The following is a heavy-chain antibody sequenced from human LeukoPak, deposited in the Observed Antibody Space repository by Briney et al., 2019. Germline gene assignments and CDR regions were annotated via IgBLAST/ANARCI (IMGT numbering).Heavy chain of an antibody. V-gene: IGHV3-30*01. D-gene: IGHD3-10*01. CDR3: ARDPTYYYDSGSSGPHYFDN. Sequence: PGGSLRLSCAASGFNFSNYAMHWVRQAPGKGLERVSLISSGGTYEYYADSVKGRFTISRDNSKNTLYLQLNSLRAEDTAVYYCARDPTYYYDSGSSGPHYFDNWGQGTLVTVSS. CDR1: GFNFSNYA. J-gene: IGHJ4*02. CDR2: ISSGGTYE.